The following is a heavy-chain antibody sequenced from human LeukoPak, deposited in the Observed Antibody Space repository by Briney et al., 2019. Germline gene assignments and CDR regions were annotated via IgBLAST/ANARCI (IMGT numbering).Heavy chain of an antibody. D-gene: IGHD3-22*01. J-gene: IGHJ4*02. CDR2: MNPKSGNT. CDR1: GYTFTSYD. V-gene: IGHV1-8*01. CDR3: ARDTYDSSGYMIDY. Sequence: ASVKVSCKASGYTFTSYDINWVRQATGQGLEWMGWMNPKSGNTGYAQKFQGRVTMTRSTSMSTAYMELSSLRSEDTAVYYCARDTYDSSGYMIDYWGQGTLVTVSS.